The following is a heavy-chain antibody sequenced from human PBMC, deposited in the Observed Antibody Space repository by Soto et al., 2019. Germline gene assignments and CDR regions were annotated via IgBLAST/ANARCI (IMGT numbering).Heavy chain of an antibody. Sequence: QVQVVESGGGVVQPGRSLRLSCAASGFTFSNYGMHWVRQAPGKGLEWVAAISYDGSKKYYGDSVKGRFTMSRDNSKNTVYLQMNSLRAEDTAVYHCAKWGTGSYGMDVWGQGPTVTVSS. D-gene: IGHD7-27*01. CDR2: ISYDGSKK. V-gene: IGHV3-30*18. CDR3: AKWGTGSYGMDV. CDR1: GFTFSNYG. J-gene: IGHJ6*02.